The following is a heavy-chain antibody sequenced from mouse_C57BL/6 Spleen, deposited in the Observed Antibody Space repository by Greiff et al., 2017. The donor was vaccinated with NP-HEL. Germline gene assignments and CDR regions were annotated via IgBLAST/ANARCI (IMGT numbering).Heavy chain of an antibody. CDR3: ARNFGFDYDYAMDY. D-gene: IGHD2-4*01. CDR1: GFSFTSYA. J-gene: IGHJ4*01. V-gene: IGHV2-9-1*01. Sequence: VQLQESGPGLVAPSQSLSITCTVSGFSFTSYAISWVRQPPGKGLEWLGVIWTGGGTNYNSALKSRLSISKDNSKSQVFLKMNSLQTDDTARYYCARNFGFDYDYAMDYWGQGTSVTVSS. CDR2: IWTGGGT.